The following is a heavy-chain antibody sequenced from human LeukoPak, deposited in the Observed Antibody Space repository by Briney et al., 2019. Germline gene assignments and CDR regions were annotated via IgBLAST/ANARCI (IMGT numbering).Heavy chain of an antibody. V-gene: IGHV3-53*01. CDR2: IYSCGST. CDR3: ARDYCSGGSCYPDY. CDR1: GFTVSSNY. Sequence: GGSLRLSCAASGFTVSSNYMSWVRQAPGKGLEWVSVIYSCGSTYYADSVKGRFTISRDNSKNTLYLQMNSLRAEDTAVYYCARDYCSGGSCYPDYWGQGTLVTVSS. D-gene: IGHD2-15*01. J-gene: IGHJ4*02.